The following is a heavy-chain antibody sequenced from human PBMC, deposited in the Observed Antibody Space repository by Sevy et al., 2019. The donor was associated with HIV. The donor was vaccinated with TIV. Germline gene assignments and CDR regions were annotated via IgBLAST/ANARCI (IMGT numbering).Heavy chain of an antibody. CDR2: INPSSGGT. CDR3: AREHGSPGESLIITNRFDP. J-gene: IGHJ5*02. Sequence: ASVKVSCKASGYTFTDYYMSWVRQAPGLGLEWMGRINPSSGGTNYGQKFQGRVTMTSDTSISTVYMEFRRLRSDDTAVYYCAREHGSPGESLIITNRFDPGGQGTLVTVSS. V-gene: IGHV1-2*06. CDR1: GYTFTDYY. D-gene: IGHD3-10*01.